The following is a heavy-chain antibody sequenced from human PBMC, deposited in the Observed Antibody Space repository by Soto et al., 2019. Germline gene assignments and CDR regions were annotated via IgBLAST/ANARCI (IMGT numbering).Heavy chain of an antibody. CDR3: ARHLRSYDFFQYYYGIDV. J-gene: IGHJ6*04. V-gene: IGHV5-51*01. Sequence: GESLKISCRGSGYNYNLHWISWVRQKPGRGLEWMGIIYPGDSDTRYNPSFQGQVTISVDKSINTAYLQWDSLEASDTATYYCARHLRSYDFFQYYYGIDVRGKGSTVTVSS. CDR1: GYNYNLHW. CDR2: IYPGDSDT. D-gene: IGHD3-16*01.